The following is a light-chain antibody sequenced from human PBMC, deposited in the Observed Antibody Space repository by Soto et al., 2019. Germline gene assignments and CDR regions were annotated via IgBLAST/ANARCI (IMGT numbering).Light chain of an antibody. CDR2: AAS. CDR3: QQSYSTRFT. CDR1: QSISSY. V-gene: IGKV1-39*01. Sequence: DIQMTQSPSSLSASVGDRVTITCRASQSISSYLNWYQQKPGKAPKLLIYAASSLQSGVPSRFSGSGSGTDFKLTISSLQPEYFATYYCQQSYSTRFTFGPGTKVDIK. J-gene: IGKJ3*01.